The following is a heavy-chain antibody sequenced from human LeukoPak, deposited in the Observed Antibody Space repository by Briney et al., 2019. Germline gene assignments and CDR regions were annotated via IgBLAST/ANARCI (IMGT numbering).Heavy chain of an antibody. D-gene: IGHD2-2*01. Sequence: GASVKVSCKASGYTFTTYYIHWVRQAPGQGLEWMGVINPSGGSTSFAQKFQARLTMTRDTSTSTVYMELSGLRSEDTAVYYCAREIAVVPAAMGFDPWGQGTLVTVSS. CDR1: GYTFTTYY. CDR3: AREIAVVPAAMGFDP. J-gene: IGHJ5*02. V-gene: IGHV1-46*01. CDR2: INPSGGST.